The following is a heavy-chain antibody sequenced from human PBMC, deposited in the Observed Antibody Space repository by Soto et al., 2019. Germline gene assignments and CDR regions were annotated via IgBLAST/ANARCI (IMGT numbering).Heavy chain of an antibody. CDR1: GGTFSSYA. CDR2: IIPIFGTA. Sequence: SVKVSCKASGGTFSSYAISWVRQAPGQGLEWMGGIIPIFGTANYAQKFQGRVTITADKSTSTAYMELSSLRSEDTAVYYCARDPHRTSSGYYYGMDVWGQGTTVTVSS. D-gene: IGHD2-2*01. CDR3: ARDPHRTSSGYYYGMDV. J-gene: IGHJ6*02. V-gene: IGHV1-69*06.